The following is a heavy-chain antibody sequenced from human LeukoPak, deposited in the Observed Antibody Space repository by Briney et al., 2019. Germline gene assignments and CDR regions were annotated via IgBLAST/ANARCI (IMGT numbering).Heavy chain of an antibody. CDR1: GFIFTNYF. J-gene: IGHJ4*02. CDR2: IKHDGCEK. D-gene: IGHD3-3*01. Sequence: PGGSLRLSCAASGFIFTNYFMSWVRQAPGKGLEWVASIKHDGCEKYYVDSVRGRFTISRDNTMNSLYLQMSSLRAEDTAVYYCATDRGWRTSGYYLYYFEYWGQGTLVTFSS. V-gene: IGHV3-7*01. CDR3: ATDRGWRTSGYYLYYFEY.